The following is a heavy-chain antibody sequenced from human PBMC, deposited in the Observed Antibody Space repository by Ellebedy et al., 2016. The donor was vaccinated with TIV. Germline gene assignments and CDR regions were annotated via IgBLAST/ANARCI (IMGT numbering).Heavy chain of an antibody. V-gene: IGHV4-30-4*01. D-gene: IGHD2-21*01. J-gene: IGHJ4*02. CDR2: IYYTGHT. CDR1: GDSITSADFY. Sequence: SETLSLXXTATGDSITSADFYWSWIRQPPGKGLEWIGHIYYTGHTFYNPSLKSRLTISPGTSKHQFSLKVSSVTAADTAVYYCARVSYCGADCHSGDYYVDNWGPGTLVTVTS. CDR3: ARVSYCGADCHSGDYYVDN.